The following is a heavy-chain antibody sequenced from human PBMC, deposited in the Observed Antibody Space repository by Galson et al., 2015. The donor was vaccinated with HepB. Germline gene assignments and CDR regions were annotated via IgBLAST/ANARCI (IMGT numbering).Heavy chain of an antibody. Sequence: CAISGDSVSSNSASWNWIRQSPSRGLEWLGRTYYRSKWYNDYALSVKSRITIHPDTSKNQFSLQLSSVTPEDTAVYYCARGGYSYLTSFNYWGQGTLVTVSS. D-gene: IGHD5-18*01. CDR1: GDSVSSNSAS. CDR2: TYYRSKWYN. V-gene: IGHV6-1*01. CDR3: ARGGYSYLTSFNY. J-gene: IGHJ4*02.